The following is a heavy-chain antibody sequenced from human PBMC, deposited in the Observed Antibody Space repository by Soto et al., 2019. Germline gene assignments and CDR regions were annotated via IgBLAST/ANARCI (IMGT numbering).Heavy chain of an antibody. CDR2: IYYSGST. D-gene: IGHD6-13*01. CDR3: ARDGMAAALDY. V-gene: IGHV4-59*01. Sequence: PSETLSLTCTVSGGSISSYFWSWIRQPPGKGLEWIGYIYYSGSTNYNPSLKSRVTISLDTSKNQFSLKLSSMTAADTAVYYCARDGMAAALDYWGQGTLVTVSS. J-gene: IGHJ4*02. CDR1: GGSISSYF.